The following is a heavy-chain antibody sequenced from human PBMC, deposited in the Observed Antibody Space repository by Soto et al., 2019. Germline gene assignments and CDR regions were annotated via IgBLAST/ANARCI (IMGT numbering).Heavy chain of an antibody. V-gene: IGHV3-21*01. CDR1: GLTFSSYS. CDR2: ISSSSSYI. D-gene: IGHD3-22*01. J-gene: IGHJ1*01. CDR3: ATSSMIVVVITLEGRYLQH. Sequence: GGSLTLSCAASGLTFSSYSMNWVRQAPGKGLEWVSSISSSSSYIYYADSVKGRFTISGDNAKNSLYLQMNSLRAEDTAAYYCATSSMIVVVITLEGRYLQHWGQGTLVTVSS.